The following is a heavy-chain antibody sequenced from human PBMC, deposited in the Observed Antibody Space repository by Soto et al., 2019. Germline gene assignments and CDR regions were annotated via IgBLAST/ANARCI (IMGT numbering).Heavy chain of an antibody. Sequence: QVQLVESGGGAVQPGRSLRLSCAASGFTFSSYGMHWVRQAPGKGLEWVAVIWYDGSNKYYADSVKGRFTISRDNSKNTLYLQMNSLRAEDTAVYYCARDRRVVAALLGFDYWGQGTLVTVSS. V-gene: IGHV3-33*01. CDR2: IWYDGSNK. CDR1: GFTFSSYG. CDR3: ARDRRVVAALLGFDY. J-gene: IGHJ4*02. D-gene: IGHD2-15*01.